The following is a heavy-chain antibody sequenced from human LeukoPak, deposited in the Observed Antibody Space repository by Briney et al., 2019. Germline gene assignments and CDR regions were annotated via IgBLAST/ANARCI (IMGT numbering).Heavy chain of an antibody. J-gene: IGHJ4*02. D-gene: IGHD2-2*01. CDR3: ASEVIRYCSSTSCYEADY. V-gene: IGHV4-34*01. Sequence: SETLSLTCSVYGGSFSGYYWSWIRQPPGKGLEWIGEINHSGSTNYNPSLKSRVTISVDTSKNQFSLKLSSVTAADTAVYYCASEVIRYCSSTSCYEADYWGQGTLVTVSS. CDR1: GGSFSGYY. CDR2: INHSGST.